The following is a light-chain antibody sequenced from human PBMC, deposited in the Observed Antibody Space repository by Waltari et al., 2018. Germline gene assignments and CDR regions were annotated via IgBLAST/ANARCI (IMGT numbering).Light chain of an antibody. J-gene: IGKJ2*01. CDR3: HQYNNWPRT. CDR2: AAS. V-gene: IGKV3-15*01. Sequence: EIVMTQSPATLSVPPGARATLSCRASQSVSNNLAWYHQKPGQSPRLLFYAASTRASGVPDRFSGSGSGTEFTLTITSLQSEDFAVYYCHQYNNWPRTFGQGTKLEIK. CDR1: QSVSNN.